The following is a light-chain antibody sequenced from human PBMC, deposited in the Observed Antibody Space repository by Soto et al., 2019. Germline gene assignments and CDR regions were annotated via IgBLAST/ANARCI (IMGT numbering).Light chain of an antibody. Sequence: DIQLTQSPSSLSASVGDRVTITCRLTQGISSYLNWYRQKPGKVPNLLIYSASTLQCGVPSRLSGSGSGTDFTITISSLQPEDVATYYGQRTYSAPRTFGQGTKVDI. J-gene: IGKJ1*01. CDR2: SAS. CDR3: QRTYSAPRT. V-gene: IGKV1-27*01. CDR1: QGISSY.